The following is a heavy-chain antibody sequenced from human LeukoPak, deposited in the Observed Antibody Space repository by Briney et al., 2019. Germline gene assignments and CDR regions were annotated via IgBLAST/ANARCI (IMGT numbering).Heavy chain of an antibody. CDR1: GGTFSSYT. D-gene: IGHD1-26*01. Sequence: GASVKVSCKASGGTFSSYTISWVRQAPGQGLEWMGRIIPILGIANYAQKFQGRVTITADKSTSTAYMELSSLRSEDTAVYYCALLSGGYFIYYFDYWGQGTLVTVSS. J-gene: IGHJ4*02. V-gene: IGHV1-69*02. CDR3: ALLSGGYFIYYFDY. CDR2: IIPILGIA.